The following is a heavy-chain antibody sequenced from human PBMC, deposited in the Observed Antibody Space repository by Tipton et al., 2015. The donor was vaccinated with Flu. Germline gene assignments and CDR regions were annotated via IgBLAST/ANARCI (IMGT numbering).Heavy chain of an antibody. CDR2: INHSGGT. V-gene: IGHV4-34*01. CDR3: ARRGLLWYFDL. D-gene: IGHD2/OR15-2a*01. J-gene: IGHJ2*01. CDR1: GGSFSGYC. Sequence: TLSLTCAVYGGSFSGYCWSWIRQPPGKGLEWIGEINHSGGTNYNPSLKSRVTISVDTSKNQFSLKLSSVTAADTAVYYCARRGLLWYFDLWGRGTLVTVSS.